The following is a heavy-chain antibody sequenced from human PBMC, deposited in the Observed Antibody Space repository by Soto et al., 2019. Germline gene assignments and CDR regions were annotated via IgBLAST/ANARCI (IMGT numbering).Heavy chain of an antibody. CDR1: GYTFTSYG. CDR3: ARDRGLFGSGSYYNVGWFDP. D-gene: IGHD3-10*01. Sequence: QVQLVQSGTEVKKPGASVKVSCKASGYTFTSYGVSWVRQAPGQGLERMGWISAYNGNTNYAKKLQGRVTMTTDTSTSTTYMELRSLRSDDTAVYYCARDRGLFGSGSYYNVGWFDPWGQGTLVTVSS. V-gene: IGHV1-18*01. J-gene: IGHJ5*02. CDR2: ISAYNGNT.